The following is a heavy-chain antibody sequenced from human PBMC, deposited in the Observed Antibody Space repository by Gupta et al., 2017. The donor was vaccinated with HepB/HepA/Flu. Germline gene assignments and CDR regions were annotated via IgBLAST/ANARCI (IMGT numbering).Heavy chain of an antibody. CDR1: GFTFNTYG. J-gene: IGHJ4*02. D-gene: IGHD2-21*02. V-gene: IGHV3-23*01. Sequence: EVQLLESGGGLVQPGGSLRLSCAASGFTFNTYGMSWVRQAPGKGLEWVSGISGSGATTYYADSAKGRFTTSRDNSNNILYLQMKSLRAEDTALYYCAKDDSGGFDYWGQGTLVTVSS. CDR2: ISGSGATT. CDR3: AKDDSGGFDY.